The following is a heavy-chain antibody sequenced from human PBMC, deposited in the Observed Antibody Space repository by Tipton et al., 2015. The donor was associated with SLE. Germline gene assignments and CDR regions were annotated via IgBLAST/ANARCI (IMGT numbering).Heavy chain of an antibody. CDR3: AKGKTYYYDSSGYFDY. CDR1: GFTFDDYT. CDR2: ISWDGGST. J-gene: IGHJ4*02. D-gene: IGHD3-22*01. Sequence: SLRLSCAASGFTFDDYTMHWVRQAPGKGLEWVSLISWDGGSTYYADSVKGRFTISRDNSKNSLYLQMNSLRTEDTALYYCAKGKTYYYDSSGYFDYWGQGTLVTVSS. V-gene: IGHV3-43*01.